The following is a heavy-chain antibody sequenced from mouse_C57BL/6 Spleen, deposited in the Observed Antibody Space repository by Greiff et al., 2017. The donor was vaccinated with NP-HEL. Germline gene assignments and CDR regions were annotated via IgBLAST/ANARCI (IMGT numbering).Heavy chain of an antibody. J-gene: IGHJ4*01. V-gene: IGHV1-81*01. Sequence: VQLQESGAELARPGASVKLSCKASGYTFTSYGISWVKQRTGQGLEWIGEIYPRSGNTYYNEKFKGKATLTADKSSSTAYMELRSLTSEDSAVYFCARPQATRVYYYAMDYWGQGTSVTVSS. D-gene: IGHD3-2*02. CDR3: ARPQATRVYYYAMDY. CDR2: IYPRSGNT. CDR1: GYTFTSYG.